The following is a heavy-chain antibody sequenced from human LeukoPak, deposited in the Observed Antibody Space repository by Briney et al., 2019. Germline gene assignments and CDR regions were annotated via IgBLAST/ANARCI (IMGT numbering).Heavy chain of an antibody. V-gene: IGHV4-39*01. D-gene: IGHD3-10*01. J-gene: IGHJ5*02. CDR3: ARHPGSNPNWFDP. CDR2: IYYGGST. Sequence: PSETLSLTCTVSGGSISSSIYYWAWIRQPPGKGLEWIGNIYYGGSTYYNRSLKSRVTISADTSKKQFSLKLSSVTAADTAVYYCARHPGSNPNWFDPWGQGILVTVSS. CDR1: GGSISSSIYY.